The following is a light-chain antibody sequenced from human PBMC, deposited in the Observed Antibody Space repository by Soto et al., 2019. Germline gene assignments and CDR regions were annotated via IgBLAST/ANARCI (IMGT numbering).Light chain of an antibody. CDR3: QQYTDYPYT. Sequence: DIQMTQSPSTLSASVGDRVTITCRASQSVTNWLAWYQQKPGKAPNLLIYDASRLQSGIPSRFSGSGSGTEFTLTISSLQPEDFATYSCQQYTDYPYTFGRGTKLEIK. V-gene: IGKV1-5*01. CDR1: QSVTNW. CDR2: DAS. J-gene: IGKJ2*01.